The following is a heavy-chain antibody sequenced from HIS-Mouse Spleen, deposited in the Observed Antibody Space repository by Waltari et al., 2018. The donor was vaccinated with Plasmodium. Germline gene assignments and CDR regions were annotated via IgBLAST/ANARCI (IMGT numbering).Heavy chain of an antibody. V-gene: IGHV3-7*01. Sequence: EVQLVESGGGLVQPGGSLRLSCAASGFTFSSYWMSWVRQAPGKGLEWVANIKQDGSETYYVDSGKGRFTISRDNAKNSLYLQMNSLGAEDTAVYYCASSWYWYFDLWGRGTLVTVSS. CDR3: ASSWYWYFDL. CDR1: GFTFSSYW. CDR2: IKQDGSET. J-gene: IGHJ2*01. D-gene: IGHD6-13*01.